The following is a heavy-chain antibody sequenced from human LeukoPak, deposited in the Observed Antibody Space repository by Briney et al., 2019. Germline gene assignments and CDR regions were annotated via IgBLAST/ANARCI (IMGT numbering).Heavy chain of an antibody. CDR3: ARAREPLLYTYYFDY. Sequence: SETLSLTCSVSGFSISSGYFWGWIRQPPGKGLEWIGRVYHSGTTNYDPSLKSRVTISVDTSRNQFSLKLSSVTAADTAVYYSARAREPLLYTYYFDYWGQGTLVTVSS. CDR2: VYHSGTT. V-gene: IGHV4-38-2*02. CDR1: GFSISSGYF. J-gene: IGHJ4*02. D-gene: IGHD3-16*01.